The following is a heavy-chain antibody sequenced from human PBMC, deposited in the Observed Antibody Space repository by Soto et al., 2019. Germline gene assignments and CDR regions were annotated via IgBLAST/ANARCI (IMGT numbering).Heavy chain of an antibody. D-gene: IGHD3-10*01. J-gene: IGHJ3*02. V-gene: IGHV3-7*01. CDR1: GFIFGNYW. CDR3: AKYGSGSYGAYAFDI. CDR2: INPGGREK. Sequence: PGGSLRLSCAASGFIFGNYWMSWVRQAPGKGLEWVANINPGGREKNYVDSVKGRFSISRDDAEKSHHLQMNSLRAEDTAVYYCAKYGSGSYGAYAFDIWGHGTMVTVSS.